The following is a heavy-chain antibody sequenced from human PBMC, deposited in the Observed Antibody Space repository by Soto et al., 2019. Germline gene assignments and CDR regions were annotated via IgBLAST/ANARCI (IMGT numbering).Heavy chain of an antibody. D-gene: IGHD3-3*01. J-gene: IGHJ4*02. Sequence: QLQLQDSGSGLVKPSQTLSLTCAVSGGAIRSGGYSWSWIRQPPGKVLEWIGTIYDSGRTGYNPSLRSRVTISVDRSKNQFSLKLSAVTAADTAVYYCARGPSFGRWGQGTLVTVSS. CDR2: IYDSGRT. V-gene: IGHV4-30-2*01. CDR1: GGAIRSGGYS. CDR3: ARGPSFGR.